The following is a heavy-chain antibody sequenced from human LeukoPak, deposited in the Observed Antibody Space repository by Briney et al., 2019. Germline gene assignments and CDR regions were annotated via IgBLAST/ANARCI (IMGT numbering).Heavy chain of an antibody. CDR1: GGTFSSYA. J-gene: IGHJ4*02. CDR3: ARPSSYYYDSSGYWDPLGY. D-gene: IGHD3-22*01. V-gene: IGHV1-18*01. Sequence: ASVKVSCKASGGTFSSYAISWVRQAPGQGLEWMGWISAYNGNTNYAQKLQGRVTMTTDTSTSTAYMELRSLRSDDTAVYYCARPSSYYYDSSGYWDPLGYWGQGTLVTVSS. CDR2: ISAYNGNT.